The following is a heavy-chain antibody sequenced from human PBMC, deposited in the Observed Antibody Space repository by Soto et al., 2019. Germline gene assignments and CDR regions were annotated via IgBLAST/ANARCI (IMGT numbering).Heavy chain of an antibody. Sequence: QVQLQESGPGLVKPSQTLSLTCTVSGGSISSGGYYWSWIRQHPGKGLEWIGYIYYSGSTYYNPSLKSRVTISXXTXKXXFSLKLSSVTAADTAVYYCARFPRVVVTPDTSFDIWGQGTMVTVSS. J-gene: IGHJ3*02. CDR3: ARFPRVVVTPDTSFDI. CDR1: GGSISSGGYY. V-gene: IGHV4-31*03. CDR2: IYYSGST. D-gene: IGHD2-21*02.